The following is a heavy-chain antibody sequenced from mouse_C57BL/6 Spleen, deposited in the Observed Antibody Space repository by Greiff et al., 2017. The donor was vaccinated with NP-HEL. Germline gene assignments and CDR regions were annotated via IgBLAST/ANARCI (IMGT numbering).Heavy chain of an antibody. V-gene: IGHV5-17*01. CDR1: GFTFSDYG. CDR3: ARYYGSSHTPLFAY. CDR2: ISSGSSTI. Sequence: DVKLVESGGGLVKPGGSLKLSCAASGFTFSDYGMHWVRQAPEKGLEWVAYISSGSSTIYYAATVKGRFTIARDNAKNTLFLQMTSLRSEDTAMYYCARYYGSSHTPLFAYWGQGTLVTVSA. J-gene: IGHJ3*01. D-gene: IGHD1-1*01.